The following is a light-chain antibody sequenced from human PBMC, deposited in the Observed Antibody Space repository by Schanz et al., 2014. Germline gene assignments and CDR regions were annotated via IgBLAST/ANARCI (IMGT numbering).Light chain of an antibody. CDR2: EVS. J-gene: IGLJ2*01. Sequence: QSALTQPASVSGSPGQSITISCTGTSSDVGGYNYVSWYQQHPGKAPKLMISEVSKRPSGVPDRFSGSKSGNTASLTVSGLQAEDEADFYCASYTSTSIVVFGGGTKLTVL. V-gene: IGLV2-14*01. CDR3: ASYTSTSIVV. CDR1: SSDVGGYNY.